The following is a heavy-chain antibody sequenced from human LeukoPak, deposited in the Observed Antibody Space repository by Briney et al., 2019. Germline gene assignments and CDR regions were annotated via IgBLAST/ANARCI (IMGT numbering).Heavy chain of an antibody. V-gene: IGHV1-3*01. D-gene: IGHD4-17*01. CDR1: GYTFSSNA. Sequence: ASVKVSCKASGYTFSSNAMHWVRQAPGQRLEWMGWINAGNGNTKYSQKLQGRVTITRDKSASTAYMELSSLRSEDTAVYYCARAGGSTVSHSDYWGQGTLVTVSS. CDR2: INAGNGNT. CDR3: ARAGGSTVSHSDY. J-gene: IGHJ4*02.